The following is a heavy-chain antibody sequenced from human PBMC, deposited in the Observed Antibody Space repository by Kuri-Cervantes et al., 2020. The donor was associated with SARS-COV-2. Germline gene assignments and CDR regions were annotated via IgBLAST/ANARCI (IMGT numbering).Heavy chain of an antibody. CDR3: ARKGSGGWYFDL. V-gene: IGHV3-23*01. D-gene: IGHD3-10*01. Sequence: GESLKISCAASGFTFSSYAMSWVRQAPGKGLEWVSAISGSGGSTNYADSVKGRFTISRDNSKNTLYLQMNSLRAEDTALYYCARKGSGGWYFDLWGRGTLVTVSS. CDR1: GFTFSSYA. J-gene: IGHJ2*01. CDR2: ISGSGGST.